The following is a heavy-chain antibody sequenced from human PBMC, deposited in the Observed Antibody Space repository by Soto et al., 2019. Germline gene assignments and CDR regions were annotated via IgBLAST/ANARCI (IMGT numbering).Heavy chain of an antibody. J-gene: IGHJ4*02. CDR1: GGSISSYY. D-gene: IGHD2-15*01. Sequence: QVQLQESGPGLVKPSETLSLTCTVSGGSISSYYWSWIRQPPGKGLEWIGYIYYSGSTNYNPSLKRRVTISVDTSKNQFSLKLSSVTAADTAVYYCARRWGRNFDSWGQGTLVTVSS. CDR2: IYYSGST. CDR3: ARRWGRNFDS. V-gene: IGHV4-59*08.